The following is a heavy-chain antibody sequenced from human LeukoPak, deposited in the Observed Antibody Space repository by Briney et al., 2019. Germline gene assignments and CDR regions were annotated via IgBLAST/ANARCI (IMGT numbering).Heavy chain of an antibody. CDR1: GFRFSSYG. J-gene: IGHJ4*02. D-gene: IGHD3-10*01. V-gene: IGHV3-30*03. Sequence: GGSLRLSCAASGFRFSSYGMHWVRQAPGKGLEWVAVISDDGTKIYYGDSVKGRFTISRDNSKNTLYLQMGSLRAEDMAVYYCARDWDGSGRFDYWGQGTLVTVSS. CDR3: ARDWDGSGRFDY. CDR2: ISDDGTKI.